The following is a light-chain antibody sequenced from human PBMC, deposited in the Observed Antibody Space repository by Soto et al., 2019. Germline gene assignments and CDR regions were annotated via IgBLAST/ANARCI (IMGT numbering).Light chain of an antibody. Sequence: SALTQPASVSGSPGQSITISCTGTSTDVGSHYLVSWYQQHPGKVPKLIIYDALKRPSGVSNRFSGSKSGNTASLTISGLLPEDEADYYCCSYAGRSPVVFGGGTKLTVL. J-gene: IGLJ3*02. CDR1: STDVGSHYL. CDR3: CSYAGRSPVV. CDR2: DAL. V-gene: IGLV2-23*01.